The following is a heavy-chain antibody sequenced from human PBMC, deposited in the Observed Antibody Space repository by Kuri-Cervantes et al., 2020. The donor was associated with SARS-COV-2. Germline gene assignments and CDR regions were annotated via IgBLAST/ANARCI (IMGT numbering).Heavy chain of an antibody. Sequence: ASVKVSCKASGYTFTSYGISWVRQAPGQGLEWMGWISAYNGNTNYAQKLQGRVTMTRDTSTSTVYMELSSLRSEDTAVYYCARVYYDSSGYFDYWGQGTLVTVSS. CDR1: GYTFTSYG. CDR2: ISAYNGNT. V-gene: IGHV1-18*04. D-gene: IGHD3-22*01. J-gene: IGHJ4*02. CDR3: ARVYYDSSGYFDY.